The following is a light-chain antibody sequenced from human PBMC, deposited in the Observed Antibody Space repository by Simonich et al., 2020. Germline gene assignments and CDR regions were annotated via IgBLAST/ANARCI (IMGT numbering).Light chain of an antibody. Sequence: DIQMTQSPSTLSASVGDRVTITCRASQSISSWLAWYQQKPGKAPKLLIYKASSLESRVPSRFSGSGSGTEFTLTISSLQPDDFATYYCQQYNSYHTFGEGTKLEIK. CDR1: QSISSW. V-gene: IGKV1-5*03. CDR3: QQYNSYHT. CDR2: KAS. J-gene: IGKJ2*01.